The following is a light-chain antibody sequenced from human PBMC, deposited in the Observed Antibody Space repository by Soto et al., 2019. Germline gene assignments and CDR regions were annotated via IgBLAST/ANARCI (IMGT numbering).Light chain of an antibody. CDR3: QQYNDWPRT. J-gene: IGKJ1*01. CDR1: QSVNSD. Sequence: DIVLTQSPVNLSASPGESATLSCRASQSVNSDLAWYQQKPGQAPTLLIYGAYIRAVGIPARFSGSGSGAEFTLTIRSLQSEDFALYFCQQYNDWPRTFGQGTKVEIK. CDR2: GAY. V-gene: IGKV3-15*01.